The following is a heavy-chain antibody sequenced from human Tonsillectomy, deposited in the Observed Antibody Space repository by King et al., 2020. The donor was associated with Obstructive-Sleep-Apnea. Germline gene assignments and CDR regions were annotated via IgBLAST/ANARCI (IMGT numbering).Heavy chain of an antibody. V-gene: IGHV6-1*01. CDR1: GDSVSGNSAA. CDR2: TFYRSKWYN. CDR3: AREDTALITGIAYGMDV. D-gene: IGHD5-18*01. Sequence: VQLPQSGPGLVKPSQTLSLTCAISGDSVSGNSAAWNWIRQSPSRGLEWLGRTFYRSKWYNDYAVSVKSRITIIPDTYRNQFSLHLKSVTPEDTAVYYWAREDTALITGIAYGMDVWGQGTMVTVSS. J-gene: IGHJ6*02.